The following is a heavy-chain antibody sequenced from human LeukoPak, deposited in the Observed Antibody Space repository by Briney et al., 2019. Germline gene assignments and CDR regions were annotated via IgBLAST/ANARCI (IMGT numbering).Heavy chain of an antibody. D-gene: IGHD4-23*01. Sequence: GESLKISCRASGNSFSTNWIGWVRQMPGKGLEWMGIIYPGDSDTRYSPPFQGQVTISADKSISTAYLQWSSLKASDTAMYYCARKDYGGNSPQKKSLDYWGQGTLVTVSS. CDR2: IYPGDSDT. J-gene: IGHJ4*02. CDR3: ARKDYGGNSPQKKSLDY. V-gene: IGHV5-51*01. CDR1: GNSFSTNW.